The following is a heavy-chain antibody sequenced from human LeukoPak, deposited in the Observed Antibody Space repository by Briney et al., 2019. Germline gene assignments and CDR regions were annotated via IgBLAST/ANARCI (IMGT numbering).Heavy chain of an antibody. D-gene: IGHD3-3*01. V-gene: IGHV3-9*01. CDR2: ISWNSGYI. CDR3: TTGREWLFGDTFDI. J-gene: IGHJ3*02. Sequence: PGRSLRLSCAASGFIFDDYAMHWVRQVPGKGLEWVSGISWNSGYIDYADSVKGRFTISRDNAKNSLYLQMNSLRAEDTAVYYCTTGREWLFGDTFDIWGQGTMVTVSS. CDR1: GFIFDDYA.